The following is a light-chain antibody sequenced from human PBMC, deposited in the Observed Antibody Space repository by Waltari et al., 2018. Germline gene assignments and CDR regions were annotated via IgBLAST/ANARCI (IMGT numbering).Light chain of an antibody. CDR3: QMRKIRPPYT. J-gene: IGKJ3*01. V-gene: IGKV3-11*01. CDR1: QNIGND. Sequence: EIVLTQSPSTLSVSPGERATITCRASQNIGNDLAWYQQKPGQALRLLIYYSSTMGTGIPPRCSCGAYETAFTLTISSLAPAEVATYFCQMRKIRPPYTFGPGPILDIK. CDR2: YSS.